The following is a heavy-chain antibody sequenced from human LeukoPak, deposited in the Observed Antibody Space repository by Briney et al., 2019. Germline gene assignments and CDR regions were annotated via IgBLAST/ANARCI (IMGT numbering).Heavy chain of an antibody. CDR3: ARVEVRGSLGFAFDI. V-gene: IGHV4-30-4*01. Sequence: SQTLSLTCTVSGGSISSGDYYWSWIRQPPGKGLEWIGYIYYSGSTYYNPSLKSRVTISVDTSKNQFSLKLSSVTAADTAVYYCARVEVRGSLGFAFDIWGQGTMVTVSS. CDR1: GGSISSGDYY. J-gene: IGHJ3*02. D-gene: IGHD3-10*01. CDR2: IYYSGST.